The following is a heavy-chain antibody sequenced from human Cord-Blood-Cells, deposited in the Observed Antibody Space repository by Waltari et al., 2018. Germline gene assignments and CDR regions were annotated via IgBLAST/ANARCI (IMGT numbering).Heavy chain of an antibody. CDR3: ARVGIPAYFDY. Sequence: EVQLVESGGGLVKPGGSLRLAWAASGFPFRSYSLTWVRQAPGKGLEWVSSISSSSSYIYYADSVKGRFTISRDNAKNSLYLQMNSLRAEDTAVYYCARVGIPAYFDYWGQGTLVTVSS. V-gene: IGHV3-21*01. J-gene: IGHJ4*02. CDR1: GFPFRSYS. D-gene: IGHD5-18*01. CDR2: ISSSSSYI.